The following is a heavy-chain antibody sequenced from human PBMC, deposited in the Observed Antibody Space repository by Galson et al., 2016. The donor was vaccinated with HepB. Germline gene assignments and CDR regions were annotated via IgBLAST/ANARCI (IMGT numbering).Heavy chain of an antibody. CDR2: INSGSIYT. Sequence: SLRLSCATSGFSFSDYYMSWIRQAPGKGLEWLSYINSGSIYTYYADSVKGRFIISRDNAKNSLYLQMNALRGDDTAVYYCARDNGNNGLDYWGQGTLVTVSS. CDR1: GFSFSDYY. CDR3: ARDNGNNGLDY. D-gene: IGHD1/OR15-1a*01. V-gene: IGHV3-11*06. J-gene: IGHJ4*02.